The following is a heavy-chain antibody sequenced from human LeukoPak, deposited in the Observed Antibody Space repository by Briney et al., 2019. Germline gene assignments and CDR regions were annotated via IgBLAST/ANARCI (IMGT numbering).Heavy chain of an antibody. CDR2: IYYSGST. V-gene: IGHV4-31*03. J-gene: IGHJ4*02. CDR3: ARGGYSHHSFDY. Sequence: SETLSLTCTVSGGSISSGGYYWSWIRQHPGKGLEWIGYIYYSGSTYYNPSLKSRVTISVDTSKNQFSLKLSSVTAADTAVYYCARGGYSHHSFDYWGQGTLVTVSS. CDR1: GGSISSGGYY. D-gene: IGHD2-15*01.